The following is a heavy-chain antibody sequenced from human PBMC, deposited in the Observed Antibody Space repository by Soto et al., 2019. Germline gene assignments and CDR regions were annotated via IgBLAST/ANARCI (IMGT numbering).Heavy chain of an antibody. V-gene: IGHV4-31*03. J-gene: IGHJ3*02. D-gene: IGHD1-26*01. Sequence: SETLSLTCTVSGGSISSGGYYWSWIRQHPGKGLEWIGYIYYSGSTYYNPSLKSRVTISVDTSKNQFSLKLSSVTAADTVVFYCARGSLIVGATNDAFDIWGQGTMVTVSS. CDR1: GGSISSGGYY. CDR3: ARGSLIVGATNDAFDI. CDR2: IYYSGST.